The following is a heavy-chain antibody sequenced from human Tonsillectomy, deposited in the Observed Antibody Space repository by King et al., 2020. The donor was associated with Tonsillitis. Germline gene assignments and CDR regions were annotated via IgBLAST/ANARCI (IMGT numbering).Heavy chain of an antibody. D-gene: IGHD4-17*01. V-gene: IGHV3-30-3*01. CDR2: ISNDGSNK. CDR3: ARDFKGISVTTAVLDY. CDR1: GFTFSSYA. Sequence: QLVQSGGGVVQPGRSLRLSCAASGFTFSSYAMHWVRQAPGKGLEWVAVISNDGSNKYYADSVKGRFTISRDNSKNTLYLQMNSLRAEDTAVYYCARDFKGISVTTAVLDYWGQGTLVTVSS. J-gene: IGHJ4*02.